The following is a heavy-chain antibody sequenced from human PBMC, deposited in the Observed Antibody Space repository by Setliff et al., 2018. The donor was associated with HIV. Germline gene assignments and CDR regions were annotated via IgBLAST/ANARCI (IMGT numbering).Heavy chain of an antibody. CDR3: ARHAIVDTAGRGFDY. Sequence: SETLSLTCTVSGGSIRSSSFYWGWIRQPPGKGLEWIGSIYYSGSTYYNSFLKSRVTISVDTSKNQFSLKLSSVTATDTAVYYCARHAIVDTAGRGFDYWGQGTLVTVSS. CDR1: GGSIRSSSFY. D-gene: IGHD5-18*01. V-gene: IGHV4-39*01. J-gene: IGHJ4*02. CDR2: IYYSGST.